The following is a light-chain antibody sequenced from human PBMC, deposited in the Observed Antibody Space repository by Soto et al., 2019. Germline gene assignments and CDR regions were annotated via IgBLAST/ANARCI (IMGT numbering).Light chain of an antibody. Sequence: QSVLTQPASVSGSPGQSITISCTGTRSDVGSHNLVSWYQQDPGKAPKLMIYDVSKRPSGVSNRFSGSKSGNTASLTISGLHAEDVADYYCCSYAGSSTVAFGGATKVTVL. CDR1: RSDVGSHNL. J-gene: IGLJ2*01. CDR2: DVS. CDR3: CSYAGSSTVA. V-gene: IGLV2-23*02.